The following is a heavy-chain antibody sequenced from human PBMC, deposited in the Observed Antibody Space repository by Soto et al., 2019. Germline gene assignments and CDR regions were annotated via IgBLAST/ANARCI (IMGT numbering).Heavy chain of an antibody. D-gene: IGHD2-15*01. CDR2: VYISGST. J-gene: IGHJ4*02. Sequence: PSETLSLSSTDNGASISIHDWIRISHSVGKGLEWIGRVYISGSTNYTPALGRRVTMSVDTSKNPFSLKQRSVTAADPAVYYCASALLDLGGYYFHDWGQGTLVTVSS. CDR3: ASALLDLGGYYFHD. V-gene: IGHV4-4*07. CDR1: GASISIHD.